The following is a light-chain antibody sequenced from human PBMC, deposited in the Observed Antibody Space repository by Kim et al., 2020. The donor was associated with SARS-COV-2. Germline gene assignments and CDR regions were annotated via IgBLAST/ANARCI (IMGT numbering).Light chain of an antibody. J-gene: IGKJ4*01. CDR1: QSVSTN. CDR3: QQYNKWFALS. CDR2: DVS. Sequence: PGGRATLSCRASQSVSTNLAGYQQKPGQAPRLLIYDVSIRATGVPVRFSGSGSGTEFTLTISNLQSEDFAVYHCQQYNKWFALSFGGGTKVDIK. V-gene: IGKV3-15*01.